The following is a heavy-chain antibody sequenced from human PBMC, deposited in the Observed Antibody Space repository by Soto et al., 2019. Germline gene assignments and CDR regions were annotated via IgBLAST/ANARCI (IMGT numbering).Heavy chain of an antibody. J-gene: IGHJ5*01. CDR1: GGSISSYY. D-gene: IGHD2-21*01. CDR3: AGSISGDPCFDP. CDR2: IFYSGST. Sequence: KTSETLSLTCTVSGGSISSYYWSWIRQPPGKRLEWIGYIFYSGSTNYDPSLKSRVTISLDTSRNQFSLNLRSVTAADTAVYYCAGSISGDPCFDPWGQGTLVTVSS. V-gene: IGHV4-59*01.